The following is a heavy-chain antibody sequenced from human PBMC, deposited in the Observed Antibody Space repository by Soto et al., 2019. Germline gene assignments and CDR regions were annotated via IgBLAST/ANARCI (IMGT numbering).Heavy chain of an antibody. J-gene: IGHJ6*02. CDR1: GFTFSDYY. CDR3: ARAPGIYCTSISCPGMDV. D-gene: IGHD2-2*01. CDR2: ISSSDNIM. V-gene: IGHV3-11*01. Sequence: PGGSLRLSCAASGFTFSDYYMSWIRQAPGKGLEWVSYISSSDNIMYYADSVKGRFTISRDNAKNSLYLQMNSLRAGDTAVYYCARAPGIYCTSISCPGMDVWGQGTTVTVSS.